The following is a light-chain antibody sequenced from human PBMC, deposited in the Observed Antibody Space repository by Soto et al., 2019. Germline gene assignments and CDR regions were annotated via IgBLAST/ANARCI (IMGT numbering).Light chain of an antibody. CDR2: DVT. CDR3: SSYAGSNNL. J-gene: IGLJ2*01. V-gene: IGLV2-8*01. Sequence: QSALTQPPSASGSPGQSVTISCTGTSSDVGGYNYVSWYQQHPGKAPKLIIYDVTKRPSGVPDRFSGSKSGNTASLTVSGLQAEDEADYYCSSYAGSNNLFGGGTKLTVL. CDR1: SSDVGGYNY.